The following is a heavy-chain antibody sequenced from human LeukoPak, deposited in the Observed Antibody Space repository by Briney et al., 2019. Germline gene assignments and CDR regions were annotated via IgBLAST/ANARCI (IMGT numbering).Heavy chain of an antibody. J-gene: IGHJ6*03. Sequence: SSETLSLTCTVSGGSISSYYWSWIRQPAGKGLEWIGRIYTSGSTNYNPSLKSRVTMSVDTSKNQFSLKLSSVTAADTAVYYCAKGLASPFYGSGNTGYYYYMDVWGKGTTVTVSS. CDR1: GGSISSYY. CDR2: IYTSGST. CDR3: AKGLASPFYGSGNTGYYYYMDV. V-gene: IGHV4-4*07. D-gene: IGHD3-10*01.